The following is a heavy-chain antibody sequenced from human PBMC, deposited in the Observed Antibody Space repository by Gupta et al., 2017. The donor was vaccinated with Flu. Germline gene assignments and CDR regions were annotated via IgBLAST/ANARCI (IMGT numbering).Heavy chain of an antibody. D-gene: IGHD3-16*01. Sequence: YAMSWVRQATGKGLEWVSGIGGRSGSTFYADSVKGRFTISRDNSKNTLYLQMNSLKVEDTAVYYCAKDHEEYVWGSYTDYWGQGTLVTVSS. CDR1: YA. CDR3: AKDHEEYVWGSYTDY. J-gene: IGHJ4*02. CDR2: IGGRSGST. V-gene: IGHV3-23*01.